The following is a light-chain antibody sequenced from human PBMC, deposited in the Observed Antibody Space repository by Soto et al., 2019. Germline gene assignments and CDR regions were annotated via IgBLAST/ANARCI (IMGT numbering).Light chain of an antibody. V-gene: IGLV1-44*01. CDR3: AAWDDSLNGHV. CDR1: SSNIGRNT. J-gene: IGLJ1*01. CDR2: SNN. Sequence: QSVLTQPPSASGTPGQRVTISCSGSSSNIGRNTVNWYQQLPGTAPKLLIYSNNQRPSGVPDRFSGSKSGTSASLAISRLQSEDEADYYCAAWDDSLNGHVFGTGTKVTVL.